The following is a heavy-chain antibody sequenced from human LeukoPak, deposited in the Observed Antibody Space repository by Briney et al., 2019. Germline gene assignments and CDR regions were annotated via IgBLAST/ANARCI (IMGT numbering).Heavy chain of an antibody. CDR1: GFTFSSYS. Sequence: GGSLRLSCAASGFTFSSYSMNWVRQAPGKGLEWVSSISGSSTYIYYADSVKGRFTISRDNAKNSLSLQMTSLRAEDTAVYYCARGGSSFYGSGSYYNIDWGQGTLVTVSS. D-gene: IGHD3-10*01. CDR2: ISGSSTYI. J-gene: IGHJ1*01. CDR3: ARGGSSFYGSGSYYNID. V-gene: IGHV3-21*01.